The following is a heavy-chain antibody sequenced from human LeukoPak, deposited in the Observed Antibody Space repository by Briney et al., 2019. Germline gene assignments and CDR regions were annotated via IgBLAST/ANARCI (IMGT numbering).Heavy chain of an antibody. Sequence: SETLSLTCTVSGGSISSYYWSWIRQPPGEGLEWIGYIYYSGSTNYNPSLTSRVTISVDTSKNQFSLKLSSVTAADTAVYYCGVGVVAAPVIDYWGQGTLVTVSS. J-gene: IGHJ4*02. CDR3: GVGVVAAPVIDY. CDR1: GGSISSYY. CDR2: IYYSGST. D-gene: IGHD2-15*01. V-gene: IGHV4-59*01.